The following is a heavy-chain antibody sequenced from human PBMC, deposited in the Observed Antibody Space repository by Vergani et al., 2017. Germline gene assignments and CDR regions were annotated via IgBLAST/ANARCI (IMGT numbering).Heavy chain of an antibody. Sequence: QVQLQESGPGQVKPSQTLSLTCTVSGGSISSGSYYWSWIRQPAGKGLEWIGRIYTSGSTNYNPSLKSRVTISVDTSKNQFSLKLSSVTAADTAVYYCAREDFGSYGPDYYYYYGMDVWGQGTTVTVSS. CDR3: AREDFGSYGPDYYYYYGMDV. CDR2: IYTSGST. J-gene: IGHJ6*02. D-gene: IGHD5-18*01. V-gene: IGHV4-61*02. CDR1: GGSISSGSYY.